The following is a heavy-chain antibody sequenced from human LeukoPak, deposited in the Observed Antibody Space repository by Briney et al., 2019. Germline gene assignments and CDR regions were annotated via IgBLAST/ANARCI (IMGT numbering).Heavy chain of an antibody. D-gene: IGHD3-22*01. V-gene: IGHV5-51*01. CDR2: IYPGDSDT. CDR3: ATSHSSVYFFDH. J-gene: IGHJ4*02. CDR1: GYKFTSDW. Sequence: GESLKISCEGSGYKFTSDWIAWVRQMPGKGLEWMGIIYPGDSDTRYSPSFQGQVTISADKSINTAYLQWSSLKDSDTAMYYCATSHSSVYFFDHWGQGTLVTVSS.